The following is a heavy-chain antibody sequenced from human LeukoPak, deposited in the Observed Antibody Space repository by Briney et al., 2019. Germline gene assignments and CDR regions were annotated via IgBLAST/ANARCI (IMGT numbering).Heavy chain of an antibody. CDR2: IFYSGST. J-gene: IGHJ4*02. D-gene: IGHD6-13*01. Sequence: PSETLSLTCTVSGGSISSYYWSWLRQPPGKGLEWIAYIFYSGSTSYNPSLKSRVTISVDTSKNQFSLKLTSVTAADTAVYYCARQPDRRQLVLWGQGTLVTVSS. CDR1: GGSISSYY. CDR3: ARQPDRRQLVL. V-gene: IGHV4-59*08.